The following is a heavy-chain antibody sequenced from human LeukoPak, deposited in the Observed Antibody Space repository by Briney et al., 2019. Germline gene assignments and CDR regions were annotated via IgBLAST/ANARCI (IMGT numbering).Heavy chain of an antibody. CDR1: GFTFSGYA. D-gene: IGHD6-19*01. J-gene: IGHJ4*02. CDR2: ISSNGGST. V-gene: IGHV3-64*01. CDR3: ARGTGSGWYFDY. Sequence: GGSLRLSCAASGFTFSGYAMHWVRQAPGKGLEYVSAISSNGGSTYYANSVKGRFTISRDNSKNTLYLQMGSLRAEDMAVYYCARGTGSGWYFDYWGQGTLVTVSS.